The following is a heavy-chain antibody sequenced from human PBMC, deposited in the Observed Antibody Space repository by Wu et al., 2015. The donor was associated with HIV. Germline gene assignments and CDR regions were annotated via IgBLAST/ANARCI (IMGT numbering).Heavy chain of an antibody. V-gene: IGHV1-46*01. CDR1: GYSFTSYY. J-gene: IGHJ4*02. D-gene: IGHD3-10*01. CDR2: INPSGGSS. CDR3: ARALGSTRFGEFPLADY. Sequence: QVQLVQSGAEVKKPGASVKVSCKASGYSFTSYYMRWVRQAPGQGLEWMGIINPSGGSSTYAQKFQGRVTMTRDTSTSTVYMELSSLMSEDTAVYYCARALGSTRFGEFPLADYWGQGTLVTVSS.